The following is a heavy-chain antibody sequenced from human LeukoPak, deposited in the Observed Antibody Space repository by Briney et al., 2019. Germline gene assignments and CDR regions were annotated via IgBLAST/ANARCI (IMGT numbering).Heavy chain of an antibody. Sequence: PSETLSLTCAVYGESFSGYCWSWIRQPPGKGLEWIGEINHSGSTNYNPSLKSRVTISVDTSKNQFSLKLSSVTAADTAVYYCARGVARTYYSDTSGYAAADYWGQGTLVTVSS. CDR2: INHSGST. CDR1: GESFSGYC. D-gene: IGHD3-22*01. J-gene: IGHJ4*02. CDR3: ARGVARTYYSDTSGYAAADY. V-gene: IGHV4-34*01.